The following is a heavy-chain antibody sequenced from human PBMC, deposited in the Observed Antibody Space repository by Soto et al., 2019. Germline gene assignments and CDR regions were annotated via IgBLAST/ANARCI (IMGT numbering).Heavy chain of an antibody. D-gene: IGHD3-10*01. V-gene: IGHV2-5*02. CDR2: IYWDDDK. CDR3: AHKSYYGSASLDH. CDR1: GFSLSTGVG. J-gene: IGHJ4*02. Sequence: QITLKESGPRLVKPTQTLTLTCTFSGFSLSTGVGVGWIRQPPGKALECLALIYWDDDKRYSSSLKSRLTITKDTSKNQVVLIMTNMDPVDTATYYCAHKSYYGSASLDHWGQGILVTVSS.